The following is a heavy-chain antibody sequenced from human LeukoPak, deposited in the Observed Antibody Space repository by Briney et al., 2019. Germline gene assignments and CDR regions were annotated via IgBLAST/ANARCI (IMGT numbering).Heavy chain of an antibody. CDR3: ARAEDWRPDWYFDL. V-gene: IGHV1-18*01. CDR2: ISAYNGNT. J-gene: IGHJ2*01. D-gene: IGHD1-1*01. CDR1: GYTFTSYG. Sequence: ASVKVSCKASGYTFTSYGISWVRQAPGQGLEWMGWISAYNGNTNYAQKLQGRVTMTTDTSTSTAYMELRSLRSDDTAVYYCARAEDWRPDWYFDLWGRGTLVTVSS.